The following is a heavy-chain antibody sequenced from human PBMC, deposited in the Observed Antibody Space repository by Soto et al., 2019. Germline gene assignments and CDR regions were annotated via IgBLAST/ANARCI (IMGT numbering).Heavy chain of an antibody. CDR1: GYTFTSYA. D-gene: IGHD3-16*01. V-gene: IGHV1-69*01. CDR2: IIPIFGTA. Sequence: ASVMVSCKASGYTFTSYAMNWVRQAPGQGLEWMGGIIPIFGTANYAQKFQGRVTITADESTSTAYMELSSLRSEDTAVYYCVRGGEADLAWFDPWGQGTLVTVSS. CDR3: VRGGEADLAWFDP. J-gene: IGHJ5*02.